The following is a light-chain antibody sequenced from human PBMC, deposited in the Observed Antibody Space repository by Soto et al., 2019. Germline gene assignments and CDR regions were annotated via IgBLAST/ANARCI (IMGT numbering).Light chain of an antibody. Sequence: QSVLTQPPSASGTPGQRVTIPCSGSSSNIGGNSVSWYQQLPGTAPKLLIYDDNKRPSGIPDRFSGSKSGTSATLGITGFQTGDEADYYCGSWDSSLSAYVFGTGTKVTVL. CDR1: SSNIGGNS. CDR3: GSWDSSLSAYV. J-gene: IGLJ1*01. CDR2: DDN. V-gene: IGLV1-51*01.